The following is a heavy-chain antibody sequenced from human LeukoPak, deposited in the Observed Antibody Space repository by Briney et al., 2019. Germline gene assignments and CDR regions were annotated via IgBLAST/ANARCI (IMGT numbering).Heavy chain of an antibody. CDR3: ARGGYCSSTSCYGDAFDI. J-gene: IGHJ3*02. Sequence: GGSLRLSCAASGFTFSDYYMSWIRQAPGKGLEWVSSISSSSSYIYYADSVKGRFTISRDNAKNSLYLQMNSLRAEDTAVYYCARGGYCSSTSCYGDAFDIWGQGTMVTVSS. V-gene: IGHV3-11*06. CDR1: GFTFSDYY. D-gene: IGHD2-2*01. CDR2: ISSSSSYI.